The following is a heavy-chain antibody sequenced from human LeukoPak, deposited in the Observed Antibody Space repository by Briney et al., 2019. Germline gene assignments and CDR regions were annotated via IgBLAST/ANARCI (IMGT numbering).Heavy chain of an antibody. D-gene: IGHD1-26*01. V-gene: IGHV3-11*01. CDR2: ISSSGSTI. CDR1: GFTFSDYY. J-gene: IGHJ4*02. Sequence: GGSLRLSCAAPGFTFSDYYMSWIRQAPGKGLEWVSYISSSGSTIYYADSVKGRFTISRDNAKNSLYLQMNSLRAEDTAVYYCARGAAGATTSSMVFDYWGQGTLVTVSS. CDR3: ARGAAGATTSSMVFDY.